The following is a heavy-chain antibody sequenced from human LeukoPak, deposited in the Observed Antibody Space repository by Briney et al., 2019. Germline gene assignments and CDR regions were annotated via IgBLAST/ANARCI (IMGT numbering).Heavy chain of an antibody. J-gene: IGHJ3*02. CDR1: GFTFNNYA. Sequence: GGSLRLSCAASGFTFNNYAMTWVRQAPGKGLEWVSTISSDGGSTFYADSMKDRFTISRDNSKNTLYLQMNSLRAEDTAVYYCARGPYGIAAMGAFDIWGQGTMVTVSS. CDR2: ISSDGGST. CDR3: ARGPYGIAAMGAFDI. V-gene: IGHV3-23*01. D-gene: IGHD6-13*01.